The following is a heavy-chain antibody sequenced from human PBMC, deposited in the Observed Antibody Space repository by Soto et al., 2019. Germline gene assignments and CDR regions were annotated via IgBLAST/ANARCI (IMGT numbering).Heavy chain of an antibody. D-gene: IGHD5-18*01. CDR1: GGTFSSYA. V-gene: IGHV1-69*13. CDR2: IIPIFGTA. CDR3: ARDGDTAMVPPYFAY. J-gene: IGHJ4*02. Sequence: SVKVSCKASGGTFSSYAISWVRQAPGQGLEWMGGIIPIFGTANYAQKFQGRVTITADESTSTAYMELSSLRSEDTAVYYCARDGDTAMVPPYFAYWGQGSLVTVSS.